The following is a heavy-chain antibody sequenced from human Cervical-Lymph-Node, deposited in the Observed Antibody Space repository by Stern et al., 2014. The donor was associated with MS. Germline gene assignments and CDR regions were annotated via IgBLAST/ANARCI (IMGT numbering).Heavy chain of an antibody. J-gene: IGHJ4*02. CDR2: IRNNSTHT. CDR1: GFTFSHYS. CDR3: ARARVGDYARSPHLDS. V-gene: IGHV3-21*01. D-gene: IGHD4-17*01. Sequence: VQLVASGGGLVKPGESLRLSCDASGFTFSHYSINWVRQAPGKRLEWISSIRNNSTHTCYADSVEGRFTISRDSAKDSVSLHMVSLRAEDTAVYYCARARVGDYARSPHLDSWGQGALVTVSS.